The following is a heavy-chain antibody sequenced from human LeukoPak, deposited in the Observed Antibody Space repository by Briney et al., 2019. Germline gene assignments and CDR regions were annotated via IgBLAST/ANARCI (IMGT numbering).Heavy chain of an antibody. CDR3: AKDLREVGATSNYYYGMDV. J-gene: IGHJ6*02. D-gene: IGHD1-26*01. V-gene: IGHV3-23*01. CDR1: RFTFSSYA. CDR2: ISGSGGST. Sequence: PGGSLRLSCAASRFTFSSYAMRWVRQAPGEGLGWVSAISGSGGSTYYADSVKGRFTISRDNSKNTLYLQMNSLRAEDTAVYYCAKDLREVGATSNYYYGMDVWGQGTTVTVSS.